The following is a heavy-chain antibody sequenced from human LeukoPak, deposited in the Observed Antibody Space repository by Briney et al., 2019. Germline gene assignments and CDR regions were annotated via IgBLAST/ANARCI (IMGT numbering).Heavy chain of an antibody. Sequence: ASVKVSCKASGGTFSSYAISWVRQAPGQGLEWMGGIIPIFGTANDAQKFQGRVTITTDESTSTAYMELSSLRSEDTAVYYCATSASGSSSDYWGQGTLVTVSS. CDR1: GGTFSSYA. CDR2: IIPIFGTA. J-gene: IGHJ4*02. CDR3: ATSASGSSSDY. D-gene: IGHD6-6*01. V-gene: IGHV1-69*05.